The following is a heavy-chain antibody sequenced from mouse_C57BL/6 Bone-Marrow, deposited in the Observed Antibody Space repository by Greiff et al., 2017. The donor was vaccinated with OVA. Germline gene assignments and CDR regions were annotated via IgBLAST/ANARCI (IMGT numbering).Heavy chain of an antibody. CDR1: GFTFSDYY. Sequence: EVKVEESGGGLVQPGGSLKLSCAASGFTFSDYYMYWVRQTPEKRLEWVAYISNGGGSTYYPDTVKGRFTISRDNAKNTLYLQMSRLKSEDTAMYYCASRNWDVDAMDYWGQGTSVTVSS. D-gene: IGHD4-1*01. V-gene: IGHV5-12*01. CDR2: ISNGGGST. CDR3: ASRNWDVDAMDY. J-gene: IGHJ4*01.